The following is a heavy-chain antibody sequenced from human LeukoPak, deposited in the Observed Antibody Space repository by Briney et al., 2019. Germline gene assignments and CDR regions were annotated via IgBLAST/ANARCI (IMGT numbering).Heavy chain of an antibody. CDR2: IYYSGST. J-gene: IGHJ4*02. Sequence: SETLSLTCTVSGGSISSYYWSWIRQPPGKGLEWIGYIYYSGSTNYNPSLKSRVTISVDTSKNQFSLKLSSVTAADTAVYCCARGGGSSWPFDYWGQGTLVTVSS. D-gene: IGHD6-13*01. CDR3: ARGGGSSWPFDY. CDR1: GGSISSYY. V-gene: IGHV4-59*01.